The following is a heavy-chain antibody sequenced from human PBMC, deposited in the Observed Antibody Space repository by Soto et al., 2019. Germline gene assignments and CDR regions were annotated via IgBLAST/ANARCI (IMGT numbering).Heavy chain of an antibody. CDR1: GFKFDDYA. D-gene: IGHD4-17*01. CDR3: AKDIFSTRYGMDV. CDR2: ISWNSGNI. Sequence: EVQLVESGGGLVQPGRSLRLSCAASGFKFDDYAMHWVRQAPGKGLEWVSRISWNSGNIVYADSVKGRFTISRDNAKNSLYLQMNSLRAEDTALYYCAKDIFSTRYGMDVWGQGTTVTVSS. V-gene: IGHV3-9*01. J-gene: IGHJ6*02.